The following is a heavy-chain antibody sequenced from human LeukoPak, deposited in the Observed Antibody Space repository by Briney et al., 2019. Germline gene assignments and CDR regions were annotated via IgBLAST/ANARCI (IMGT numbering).Heavy chain of an antibody. Sequence: GGSLRLSCAASGFTFSSYWMSWVRQAPGKGLEWVANIKQDGSEKYYVDSVKGRFTISRDNAKNSLYLQMNSLRAEDTAVYYCARAEGYSSSWYQYYFDYWGQGTLVSVSS. D-gene: IGHD6-13*01. CDR2: IKQDGSEK. CDR3: ARAEGYSSSWYQYYFDY. CDR1: GFTFSSYW. V-gene: IGHV3-7*01. J-gene: IGHJ4*02.